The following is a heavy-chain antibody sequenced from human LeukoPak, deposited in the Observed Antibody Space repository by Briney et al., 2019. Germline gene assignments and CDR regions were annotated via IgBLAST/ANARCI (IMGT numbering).Heavy chain of an antibody. D-gene: IGHD3-3*01. Sequence: SETLSPTCAVYGGSFSGYYWSWIRQPPGKGQEWIGEINHSGSTNYNPSLKSRVTISVDTSKNQLSLKLSSVTAADTAVYYCATYNYDFWSGYYSYWGQGTLVTVSS. CDR2: INHSGST. V-gene: IGHV4-34*01. CDR1: GGSFSGYY. J-gene: IGHJ4*02. CDR3: ATYNYDFWSGYYSY.